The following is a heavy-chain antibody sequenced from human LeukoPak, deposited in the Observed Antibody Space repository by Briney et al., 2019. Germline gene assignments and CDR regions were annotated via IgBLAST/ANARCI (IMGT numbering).Heavy chain of an antibody. CDR1: GFTFTNYA. CDR3: VKRGYDSSGYYGYFDY. CDR2: ISGSGGST. Sequence: PGGSLRLSRAASGFTFTNYAMSWVRQAPGKGLEWVSVISGSGGSTYYADSVKGRFTISRDNSKNTLYLQMNSLRAEDTAVYYCVKRGYDSSGYYGYFDYWGQGFLVTVSS. D-gene: IGHD3-22*01. J-gene: IGHJ4*02. V-gene: IGHV3-23*01.